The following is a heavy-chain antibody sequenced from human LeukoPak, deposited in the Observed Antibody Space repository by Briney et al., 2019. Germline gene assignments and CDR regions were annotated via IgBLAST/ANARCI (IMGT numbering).Heavy chain of an antibody. V-gene: IGHV4-30-4*01. J-gene: IGHJ4*02. Sequence: SETLSLTCTVSGGSISSYYWSWIRQPPGKGLEWIGYIYYSGSTFYNPSLKTRVTISLDTSKNQFSLKLSSVTAADTAVYYCARDGNGRYDYPFDYWGQGTLVTVSS. CDR1: GGSISSYY. D-gene: IGHD5-12*01. CDR3: ARDGNGRYDYPFDY. CDR2: IYYSGST.